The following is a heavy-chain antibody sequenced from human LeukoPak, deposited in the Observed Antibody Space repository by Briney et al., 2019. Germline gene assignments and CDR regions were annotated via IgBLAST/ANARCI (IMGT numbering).Heavy chain of an antibody. V-gene: IGHV4-38-2*01. D-gene: IGHD3-22*01. J-gene: IGHJ4*02. Sequence: SETLSLTCAVSGYSISSGYYWGWIRQSPEKGLEWIGSIYHSGTTYYNPSLKSRVTISIDTSKNQFSLNLNSVTAADTAVYYCACKYYYDSSGSFYVDQWGQGILVTVSS. CDR3: ACKYYYDSSGSFYVDQ. CDR1: GYSISSGYY. CDR2: IYHSGTT.